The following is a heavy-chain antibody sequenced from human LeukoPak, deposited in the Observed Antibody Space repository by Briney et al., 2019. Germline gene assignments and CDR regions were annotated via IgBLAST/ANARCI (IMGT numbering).Heavy chain of an antibody. CDR2: ISGSGGST. CDR3: AKSPWVGSSGYYDY. J-gene: IGHJ4*02. D-gene: IGHD3-22*01. V-gene: IGHV3-23*01. CDR1: GFTFSSYA. Sequence: GGSLRLSCAASGFTFSSYAMSWVRQAPGKGLEWFSAISGSGGSTYYADSVKGRFTISRDNSKNTLYLQMNSLRAEDTAVYYCAKSPWVGSSGYYDYWGQGTLVTVSS.